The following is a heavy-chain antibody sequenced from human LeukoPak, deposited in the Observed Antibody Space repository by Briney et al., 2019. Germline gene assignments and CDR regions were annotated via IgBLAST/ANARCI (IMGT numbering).Heavy chain of an antibody. CDR2: IIPIFGTA. CDR3: ASRPLQWLVPLHFQL. D-gene: IGHD6-19*01. V-gene: IGHV1-69*01. CDR1: GGTFISYA. Sequence: GASVKVSCKDSGGTFISYAISWVRQAPGQGLEWMGGIIPIFGTANYAQKFQGRVTITADESTSTAYMELSSLRSEDTAVYYCASRPLQWLVPLHFQLWGRSTLVTVSS. J-gene: IGHJ1*01.